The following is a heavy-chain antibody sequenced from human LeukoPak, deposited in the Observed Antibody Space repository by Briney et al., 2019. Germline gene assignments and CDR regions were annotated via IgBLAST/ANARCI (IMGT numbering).Heavy chain of an antibody. CDR3: ARDQPDLGYCSSVSCAHAFDI. CDR1: GLSVSRNY. V-gene: IGHV3-53*01. CDR2: LYSGGTT. J-gene: IGHJ3*02. D-gene: IGHD2-15*01. Sequence: GGSLRLSCAASGLSVSRNYMSWVRQAPGKGLEWVSVLYSGGTTYYADSVKGRFTISRDISKNTLYLQVNSLRAEDTAVYYCARDQPDLGYCSSVSCAHAFDIWGQGTMVTVSS.